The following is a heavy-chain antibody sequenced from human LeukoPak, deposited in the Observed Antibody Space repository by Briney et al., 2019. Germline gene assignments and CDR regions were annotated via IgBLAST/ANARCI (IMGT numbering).Heavy chain of an antibody. V-gene: IGHV1-69*05. CDR1: GGPFSTIP. CDR3: ASSTERYFGY. J-gene: IGHJ4*02. D-gene: IGHD3-9*01. Sequence: AASVKVSCKAPGGPFSTIPTSWGRQAPGQGLEWMGGIIPIFGTANYAQKFQGRVTITTDESTSTAYMELSSLRSEDTAVYYCASSTERYFGYWGQGTLVTVSS. CDR2: IIPIFGTA.